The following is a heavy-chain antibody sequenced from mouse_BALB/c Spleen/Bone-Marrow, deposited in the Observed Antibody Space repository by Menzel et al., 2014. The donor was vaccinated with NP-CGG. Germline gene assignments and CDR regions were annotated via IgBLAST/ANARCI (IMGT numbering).Heavy chain of an antibody. CDR1: AYTFTSYW. V-gene: IGHV1-87*01. CDR3: ARWDDYDAWFAY. Sequence: VQLQESGAELARPGASVKLSCKASAYTFTSYWMQWVKQRPGQGLEWIGAIYPGDGDTRYTQKFKGKATLTADKSSSTAYMQLSSLASEDSAVYYCARWDDYDAWFAYWGQGTLVTVSA. D-gene: IGHD2-4*01. CDR2: IYPGDGDT. J-gene: IGHJ3*01.